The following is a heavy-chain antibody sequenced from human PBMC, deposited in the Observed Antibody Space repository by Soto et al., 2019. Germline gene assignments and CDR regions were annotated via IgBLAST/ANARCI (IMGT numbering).Heavy chain of an antibody. D-gene: IGHD6-6*01. CDR3: ARDIASRRFDY. CDR1: GFTFRNHG. Sequence: GGSLRLSCEASGFTFRNHGMHWVRQAPGKGLEWVAVIWYDGSDKYYADSVKGRFSISRDNSKNTLYLQMNSLRAEDTAVYYCARDIASRRFDYLGQGVLVTVSS. CDR2: IWYDGSDK. V-gene: IGHV3-33*01. J-gene: IGHJ4*02.